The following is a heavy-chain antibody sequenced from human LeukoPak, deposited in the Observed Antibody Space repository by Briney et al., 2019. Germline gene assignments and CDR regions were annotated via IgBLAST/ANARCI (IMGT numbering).Heavy chain of an antibody. CDR3: AKDGSLSPWYFDY. V-gene: IGHV3-74*01. D-gene: IGHD3-16*02. CDR2: INTDGSST. J-gene: IGHJ4*02. Sequence: GGSLRLSCVASGFTFSDHWMHWVRQAPGKGLVWVSRINTDGSSTSYADSVKGRFTISRDNAKNSLYLQMNSLRAEDTALYYCAKDGSLSPWYFDYWGQGTLVTVSS. CDR1: GFTFSDHW.